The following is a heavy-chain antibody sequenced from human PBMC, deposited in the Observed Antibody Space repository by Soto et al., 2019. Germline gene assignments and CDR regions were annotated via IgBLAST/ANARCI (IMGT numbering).Heavy chain of an antibody. D-gene: IGHD4-17*01. Sequence: SETLSLTCTVSGGSISSSSYYWGWIRQPPGKGLEWIGSVYYSGSTYYNPSLKSRVTISVDTSKNQFSLKLSSVTAADTAVYYCARVPRPDYGDYSDYYYYMDVWGKGTTVTVS. CDR3: ARVPRPDYGDYSDYYYYMDV. V-gene: IGHV4-39*01. CDR2: VYYSGST. J-gene: IGHJ6*03. CDR1: GGSISSSSYY.